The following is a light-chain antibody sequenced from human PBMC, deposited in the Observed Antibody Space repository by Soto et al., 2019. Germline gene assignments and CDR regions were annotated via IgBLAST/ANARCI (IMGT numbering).Light chain of an antibody. V-gene: IGKV3-11*01. CDR1: QSVSSY. J-gene: IGKJ4*01. Sequence: EIVLTQSPATLSLSPGERATLSCRASQSVSSYLAWYQQKPGQAPSLLIYDASNRATGIPARFSGGGSGTDLPPTIHSLESEDFAVYYCHQSSNWPLTFGGGTKVEIK. CDR2: DAS. CDR3: HQSSNWPLT.